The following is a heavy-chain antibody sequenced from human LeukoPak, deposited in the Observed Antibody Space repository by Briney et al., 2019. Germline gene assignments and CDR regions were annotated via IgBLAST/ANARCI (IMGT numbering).Heavy chain of an antibody. Sequence: GASVKVSCKASGFTFTSSAVQWVRQARGQRLEWIGWIVVGSGNTNYAQKFQERVTITRDMSTSTAYMELSSLGSEDTAVYYCAADTAVNGDYFDYWGQGTLVTVSS. D-gene: IGHD4-17*01. CDR2: IVVGSGNT. J-gene: IGHJ4*02. V-gene: IGHV1-58*01. CDR3: AADTAVNGDYFDY. CDR1: GFTFTSSA.